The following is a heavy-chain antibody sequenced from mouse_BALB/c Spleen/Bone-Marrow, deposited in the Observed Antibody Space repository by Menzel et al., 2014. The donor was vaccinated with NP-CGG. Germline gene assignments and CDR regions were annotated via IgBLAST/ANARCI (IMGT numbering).Heavy chain of an antibody. CDR2: IFPGDGST. Sequence: QVQLQQSGAELVKPGASVKLSCKASGYTFTSYDINWVRQRPEQGLEWIGWIFPGDGSTKYNEKFKGKATLTTDKSSSTAYMQLSRLTSEYSAVYFCARRVYYDYDGGAWFAYWGQGTLVTGPA. D-gene: IGHD2-4*01. J-gene: IGHJ3*01. CDR1: GYTFTSYD. CDR3: ARRVYYDYDGGAWFAY. V-gene: IGHV1-85*01.